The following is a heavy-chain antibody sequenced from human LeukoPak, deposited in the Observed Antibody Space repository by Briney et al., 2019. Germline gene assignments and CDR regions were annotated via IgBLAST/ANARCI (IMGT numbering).Heavy chain of an antibody. CDR1: GFTLSRYA. CDR3: ARGSYGPFDY. V-gene: IGHV3-23*01. J-gene: IGHJ4*02. CDR2: ISGSGGTT. D-gene: IGHD5-18*01. Sequence: GGSLRLSCAASGFTLSRYAMSWGRQAPGKGLEWVSVISGSGGTTYYADSVKGRFTISRDNSRNTLYLQMNSLRADDTAVYYCARGSYGPFDYWGQGTLVTVSS.